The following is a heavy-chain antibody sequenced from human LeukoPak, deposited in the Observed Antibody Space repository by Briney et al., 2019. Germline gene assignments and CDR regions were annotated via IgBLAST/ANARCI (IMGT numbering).Heavy chain of an antibody. J-gene: IGHJ6*03. D-gene: IGHD5-18*01. CDR1: GYTFTSYY. Sequence: ASVKVSCKASGYTFTSYYMHWVRQAPGQGLEWMGIINPSGGSTSYAQKFQGRVTMTRDMSTSTVYMELSSLRSEDTAVYYCARDVREASYGYPYYYYYMDVWGKGTTVTVSS. CDR2: INPSGGST. CDR3: ARDVREASYGYPYYYYYMDV. V-gene: IGHV1-46*01.